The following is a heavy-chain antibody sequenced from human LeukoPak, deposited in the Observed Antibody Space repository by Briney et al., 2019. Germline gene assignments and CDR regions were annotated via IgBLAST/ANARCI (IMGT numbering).Heavy chain of an antibody. D-gene: IGHD6-19*01. CDR3: VRVGYSSGWRAPDFDY. CDR1: GFTFSSYG. V-gene: IGHV3-21*01. Sequence: GGTLRLSCAASGFTFSSYGMSWVRQAPGKGLEWVSSITSSSIYIYYADSVKGRFTISRDNAKNSLYLQMNSLRADDTAVYYCVRVGYSSGWRAPDFDYWGQGTLVTVSS. CDR2: ITSSSIYI. J-gene: IGHJ4*02.